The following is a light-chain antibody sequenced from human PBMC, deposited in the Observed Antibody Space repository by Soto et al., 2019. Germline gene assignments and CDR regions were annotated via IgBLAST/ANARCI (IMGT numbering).Light chain of an antibody. Sequence: DRVTLTFRASQTISTWMAWYQQKTGKAPKLLVYDASTLQSGVASRFSGSGSGTEFTLIISGLQPDDSATYYCQQYTKTNNPWMFGQGTKVEIK. CDR1: QTISTW. V-gene: IGKV1-5*01. J-gene: IGKJ2*01. CDR3: QQYTKTNNPWM. CDR2: DAS.